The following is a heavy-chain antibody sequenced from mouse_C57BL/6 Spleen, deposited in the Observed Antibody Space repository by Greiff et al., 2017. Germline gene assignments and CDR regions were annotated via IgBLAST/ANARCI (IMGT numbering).Heavy chain of an antibody. J-gene: IGHJ2*01. CDR1: GFTFSDYG. D-gene: IGHD2-3*01. V-gene: IGHV5-17*01. CDR3: AREDGYFDY. CDR2: ISGGSSTI. Sequence: EVQVVESGGGLVKPGGSLKLSCAASGFTFSDYGMHWVRQAPEKGLEWVAYISGGSSTIYYADTVKGRFTISRDKAKNTLFLQMTSLRSEDMAMYYCAREDGYFDYWGQGTTLTVSS.